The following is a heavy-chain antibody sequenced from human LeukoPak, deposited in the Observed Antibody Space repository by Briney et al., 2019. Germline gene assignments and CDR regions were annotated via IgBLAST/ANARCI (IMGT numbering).Heavy chain of an antibody. CDR3: ARGGGEPAYCGGDCYSADY. J-gene: IGHJ4*02. CDR1: GGSISSYY. V-gene: IGHV4-59*01. CDR2: IYYSGST. Sequence: PSETLSLTSTVSGGSISSYYWSWIRQPPGKGLEWIGYIYYSGSTNYNPSLKSRVTISVDTSKNQFSLKLSSVTAADTAVYYCARGGGEPAYCGGDCYSADYWGQGTLVTVSS. D-gene: IGHD2-21*02.